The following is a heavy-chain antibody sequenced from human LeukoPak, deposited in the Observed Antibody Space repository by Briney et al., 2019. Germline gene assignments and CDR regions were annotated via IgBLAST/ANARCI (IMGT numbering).Heavy chain of an antibody. CDR1: GFTFSSYG. J-gene: IGHJ4*02. Sequence: QPGRSLRLSCAASGFTFSSYGMHWVRQAPGKGPEWVAVIWYDGSNKYYADSVKGRFTISRDNSKNTLYLQMNSLRAEDTAVYYCARGSSYFDYWGQGTLVTVSS. V-gene: IGHV3-33*01. CDR2: IWYDGSNK. CDR3: ARGSSYFDY.